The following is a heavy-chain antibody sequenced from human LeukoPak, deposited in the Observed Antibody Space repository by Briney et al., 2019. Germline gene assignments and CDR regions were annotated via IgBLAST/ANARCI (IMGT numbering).Heavy chain of an antibody. J-gene: IGHJ4*02. D-gene: IGHD1-26*01. Sequence: GGSLRLSCAASGFTFSSYSMNWVRQAPGKGLEWVSSISSSSSYIYYADSMKGRFTISRDNAKNSLYLQMNSLRAEDTAVYYCARDGGSIVGAKSYFDYWGQGTLVTVSS. V-gene: IGHV3-21*01. CDR1: GFTFSSYS. CDR2: ISSSSSYI. CDR3: ARDGGSIVGAKSYFDY.